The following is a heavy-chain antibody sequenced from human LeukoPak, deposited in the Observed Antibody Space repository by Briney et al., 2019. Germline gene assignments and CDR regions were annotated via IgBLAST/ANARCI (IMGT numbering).Heavy chain of an antibody. V-gene: IGHV3-30*04. CDR2: ISYDSSNK. CDR1: GFTFSSYA. CDR3: ARGYGDRVYYYYYGMDV. D-gene: IGHD1-14*01. Sequence: GRSLRLSCAASGFTFSSYAMHWVRQAPGKGLEWVAVISYDSSNKYYADSVKGRFTISRDNSKNTLYLQMNSLRAEDTAVYYCARGYGDRVYYYYYGMDVWGQGTTVTVSS. J-gene: IGHJ6*02.